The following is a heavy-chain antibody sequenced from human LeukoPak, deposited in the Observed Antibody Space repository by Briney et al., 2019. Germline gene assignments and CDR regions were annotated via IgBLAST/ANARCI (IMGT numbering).Heavy chain of an antibody. J-gene: IGHJ3*02. D-gene: IGHD5-18*01. Sequence: SETLSLTCTVSGGSISSYSWTWIRQPPGKRLEWIGYIYYSGGTNYNPSLKSRVTISVDTSKNQFSLKLRSVTAADTAVYYCARMILLRVYNYGGFDIWGQGTMVTVSS. CDR3: ARMILLRVYNYGGFDI. CDR1: GGSISSYS. CDR2: IYYSGGT. V-gene: IGHV4-59*01.